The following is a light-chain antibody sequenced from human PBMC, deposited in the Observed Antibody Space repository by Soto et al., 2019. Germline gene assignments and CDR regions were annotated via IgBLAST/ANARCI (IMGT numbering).Light chain of an antibody. J-gene: IGKJ1*01. CDR3: QQSSNVLSWT. CDR2: AAS. Sequence: EIQMTQSPSSLSASVGDRVTITCRASQNIDNYLNWYRQKPGRAPELLIYAASKLQREVPSRFRGGGSGTDFTLTISSLQPEDFASHYCQQSSNVLSWTFGQGTKVDIK. V-gene: IGKV1-39*01. CDR1: QNIDNY.